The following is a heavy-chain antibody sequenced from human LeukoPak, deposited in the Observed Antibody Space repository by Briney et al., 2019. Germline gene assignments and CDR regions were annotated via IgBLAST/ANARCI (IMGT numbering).Heavy chain of an antibody. Sequence: PSETLSLTCTVSGGSISSGGYYWSWIRQPPGKGLEWIGYIYHSGSTYYNPSLKSRVTISVDRSKNQFSLKLSSVTAADTAVYYCARVSGNGTGYFDYWGQGTLVTVSS. CDR2: IYHSGST. J-gene: IGHJ4*02. V-gene: IGHV4-30-2*01. D-gene: IGHD4-23*01. CDR1: GGSISSGGYY. CDR3: ARVSGNGTGYFDY.